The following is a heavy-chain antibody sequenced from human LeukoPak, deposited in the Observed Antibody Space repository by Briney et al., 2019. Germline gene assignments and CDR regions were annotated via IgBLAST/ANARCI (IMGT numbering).Heavy chain of an antibody. CDR3: ARDYVLLWFGTYLAFDY. J-gene: IGHJ4*02. CDR1: GFTFSSYA. D-gene: IGHD3-10*01. Sequence: GGSLRLSCAASGFTFSSYAMSWVRQAPGKGLEWVSSISGSGGRTYYADSVKGRFTISRDNSKNSLYLQMNSLRAEDTAVYYCARDYVLLWFGTYLAFDYWGQGTLVTVSS. CDR2: ISGSGGRT. V-gene: IGHV3-23*01.